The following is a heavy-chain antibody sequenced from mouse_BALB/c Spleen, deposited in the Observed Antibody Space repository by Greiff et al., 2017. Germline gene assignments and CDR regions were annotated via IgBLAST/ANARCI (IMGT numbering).Heavy chain of an antibody. J-gene: IGHJ2*01. CDR3: ARWGKPFDY. CDR2: ISYSGST. V-gene: IGHV3-2*02. CDR1: GYSITSDYA. Sequence: DVKLVESGPGLVKPSQSLSLTCTVTGYSITSDYAWNWIRQFPGNKLEWMGYISYSGSTSYNPSLKSRISITRDTSKNQFFLQLNSVTTEDTATYYCARWGKPFDYWGQGTTLTVSS.